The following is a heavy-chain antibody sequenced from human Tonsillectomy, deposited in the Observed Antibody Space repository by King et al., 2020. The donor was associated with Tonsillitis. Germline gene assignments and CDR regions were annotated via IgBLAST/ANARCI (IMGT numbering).Heavy chain of an antibody. V-gene: IGHV3-23*04. D-gene: IGHD1-26*01. J-gene: IGHJ5*01. CDR3: AKEGREPWFDS. CDR2: ISGSAGTT. CDR1: GFTFSSYA. Sequence: EVQLVESGGGLVQPGGSLRISCAASGFTFSSYAMNWVRQAPGKGLEWVSGISGSAGTTYYADSVKGRFTISRDNSKNTLYMDMNSLRAEDTAVYYCAKEGREPWFDSWGQGTLVTVSS.